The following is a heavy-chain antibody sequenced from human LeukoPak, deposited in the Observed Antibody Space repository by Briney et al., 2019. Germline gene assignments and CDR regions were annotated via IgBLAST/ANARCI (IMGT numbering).Heavy chain of an antibody. Sequence: PSETLSLTCTVSGGSNSSGSYYWSWIRQPAGKGLEWIGRIYTSGSTNYNPSLKSRVTISVDTSKNQFSLKLSSVTAADTAVYYCARDEQVYDYVWGSYRELVAFDIWGQGTMVTVSS. D-gene: IGHD3-16*01. V-gene: IGHV4-61*02. CDR1: GGSNSSGSYY. CDR2: IYTSGST. CDR3: ARDEQVYDYVWGSYRELVAFDI. J-gene: IGHJ3*02.